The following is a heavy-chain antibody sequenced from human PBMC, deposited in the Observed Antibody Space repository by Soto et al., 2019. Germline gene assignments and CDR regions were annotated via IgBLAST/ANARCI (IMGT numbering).Heavy chain of an antibody. D-gene: IGHD3-3*01. CDR3: TTDGPRYDDPEVDY. V-gene: IGHV3-15*07. J-gene: IGHJ4*02. CDR2: ITSKTDGGTT. Sequence: LRLSCAASGFTFSNAWINWVRQAPGKGLEWVGRITSKTDGGTTDYAAPVKGRFTISRDDSKNTLYLQMNSLQTEDTAVYFCTTDGPRYDDPEVDYWGQGTLVTVSS. CDR1: GFTFSNAW.